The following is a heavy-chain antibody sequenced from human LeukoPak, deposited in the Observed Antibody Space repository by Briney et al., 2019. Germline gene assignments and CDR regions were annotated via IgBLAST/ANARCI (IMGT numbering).Heavy chain of an antibody. CDR1: GFTVSSNW. Sequence: GGSLRISCATSGFTVSSNWRRWVRHAPGRGLDWVANITPYGSAEYYAASVKGRFTVSRDNAENSLYLQMNSLRVEDTAVYYCARANNSSWHNWGQGTLVTVSS. CDR3: ARANNSSWHN. CDR2: ITPYGSAE. J-gene: IGHJ4*02. D-gene: IGHD6-13*01. V-gene: IGHV3-7*01.